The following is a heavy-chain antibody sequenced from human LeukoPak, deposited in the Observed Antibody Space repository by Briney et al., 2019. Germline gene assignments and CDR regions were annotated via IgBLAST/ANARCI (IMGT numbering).Heavy chain of an antibody. Sequence: PGGSLRLSCAASGFTFSSYDMSWVRQAPGKGLEWVSAISGSGGSTYYADSVKGRFTISRDNSKNTLYLQMNSLRAEGTAVYYCAKDHTYYYDSSGYQSDYWGQGTLVTVSS. D-gene: IGHD3-22*01. CDR1: GFTFSSYD. J-gene: IGHJ4*02. CDR2: ISGSGGST. CDR3: AKDHTYYYDSSGYQSDY. V-gene: IGHV3-23*01.